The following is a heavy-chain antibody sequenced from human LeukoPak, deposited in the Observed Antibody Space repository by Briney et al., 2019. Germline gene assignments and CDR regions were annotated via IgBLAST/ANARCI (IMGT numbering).Heavy chain of an antibody. CDR3: AEVGEMTTTHYFDY. CDR1: GFTFSSYA. D-gene: IGHD5-24*01. CDR2: ISGSGGTT. J-gene: IGHJ4*02. Sequence: GGSLRLSCAAPGFTFSSYAMSWVRQAPGQGLEWVSTISGSGGTTYYADSVKGRFTISRDNSKNTLYLQMNSLRVEDTAVYYRAEVGEMTTTHYFDYWGQGTLVTVSS. V-gene: IGHV3-23*01.